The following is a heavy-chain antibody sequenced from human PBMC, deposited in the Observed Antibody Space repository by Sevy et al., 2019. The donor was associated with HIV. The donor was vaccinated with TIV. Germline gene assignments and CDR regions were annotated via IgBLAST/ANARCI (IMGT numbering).Heavy chain of an antibody. V-gene: IGHV6-1*01. CDR3: ARDRWELLHNYFDY. CDR1: GDSVSSNSAA. D-gene: IGHD1-26*01. CDR2: TYYRSKWYN. Sequence: SQTLSLTCAISGDSVSSNSAAWNWIRQSPSRGLEWLGRTYYRSKWYNDYAVSVKSRITINPDTSKNQFSLQLNSVTPEESAVYYCARDRWELLHNYFDYWGQGTLVTVSS. J-gene: IGHJ4*02.